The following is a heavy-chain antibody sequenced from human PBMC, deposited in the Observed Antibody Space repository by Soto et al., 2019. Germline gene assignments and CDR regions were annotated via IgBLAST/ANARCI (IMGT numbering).Heavy chain of an antibody. CDR2: IRSKANNYAA. D-gene: IGHD3-3*01. Sequence: GGSLRLSCAASGFNFSDSTIHWVRQASGKGLEWVGRIRSKANNYAATFGASVKGRFTISRDDSKNTAYLQMNSLKTEDTAVYYCAKDRDFWSGSHPYFDYWGQGTLVTVSS. J-gene: IGHJ4*02. V-gene: IGHV3-73*01. CDR3: AKDRDFWSGSHPYFDY. CDR1: GFNFSDST.